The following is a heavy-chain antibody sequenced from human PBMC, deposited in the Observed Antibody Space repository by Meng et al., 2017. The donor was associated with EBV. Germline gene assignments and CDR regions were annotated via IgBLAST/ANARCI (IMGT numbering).Heavy chain of an antibody. Sequence: VQSEAQGNEPVAPAEALCKSSGSAVTCFIFHWLRQAPGQRLEWMGWINVGVGYTKSSQKLQGRVTISSYISATTGHMALSRLSSEDTAVYYCVRATPGRAPGPCDYWGQGTLVTVSS. CDR1: GSAVTCFI. D-gene: IGHD1-1*01. CDR2: INVGVGYT. CDR3: VRATPGRAPGPCDY. V-gene: IGHV1-3*01. J-gene: IGHJ4*02.